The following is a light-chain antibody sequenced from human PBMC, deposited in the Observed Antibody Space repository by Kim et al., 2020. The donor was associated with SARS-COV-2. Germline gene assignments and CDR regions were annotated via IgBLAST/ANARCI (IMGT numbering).Light chain of an antibody. CDR2: YDS. CDR1: NLGRKS. CDR3: QVWENTLRT. Sequence: APGKTARITCGGNNLGRKSIHWYQHKPGQAPVLVIYYDSDRPPGVSERFSASNSGNTATLAISSVEPGDEADYYCQVWENTLRTFGGGTQLTVL. J-gene: IGLJ2*01. V-gene: IGLV3-21*01.